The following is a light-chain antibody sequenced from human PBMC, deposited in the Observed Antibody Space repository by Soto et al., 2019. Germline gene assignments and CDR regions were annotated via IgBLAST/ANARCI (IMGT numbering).Light chain of an antibody. CDR3: QQYGSLPYT. V-gene: IGKV3-20*01. CDR1: QSLSTTD. Sequence: EIVLTQSPGTLSLSPGKRATLSCRASQSLSTTDLVWYQQRSGQPPRLVVHATFSTASGIPARFSGSGSGTDFTLTISRLEPEDSAVYYCQQYGSLPYTFGRGTRLEIQ. CDR2: ATF. J-gene: IGKJ5*01.